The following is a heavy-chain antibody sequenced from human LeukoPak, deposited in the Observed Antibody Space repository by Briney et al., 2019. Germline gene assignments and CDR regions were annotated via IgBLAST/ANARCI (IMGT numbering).Heavy chain of an antibody. D-gene: IGHD3-3*01. CDR2: ISYDGSNK. Sequence: PGRSLRLSCAGSGFTFSNYGMHWVRQAPGKGLEWVALISYDGSNKYYADSVKGRITISRDNSRNTLYLQMNSLRAEDTAVCYCARDIESGTLTYWGQGTLVTVSS. V-gene: IGHV3-30*03. CDR1: GFTFSNYG. J-gene: IGHJ4*02. CDR3: ARDIESGTLTY.